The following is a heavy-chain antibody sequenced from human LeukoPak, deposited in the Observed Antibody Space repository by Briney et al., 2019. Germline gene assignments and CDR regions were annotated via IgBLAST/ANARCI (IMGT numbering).Heavy chain of an antibody. V-gene: IGHV4-59*12. Sequence: SETLSLTCTVSGGSISSYYWSWIRQPPGKGLEWIGYIYYSGSTNYNPSLKSRVTISVDTSKNQFSLKLSSVTAADTAVYYCARGKRVRYFDWLLWFDYWGQGTLVTVSS. CDR2: IYYSGST. CDR1: GGSISSYY. D-gene: IGHD3-9*01. CDR3: ARGKRVRYFDWLLWFDY. J-gene: IGHJ4*02.